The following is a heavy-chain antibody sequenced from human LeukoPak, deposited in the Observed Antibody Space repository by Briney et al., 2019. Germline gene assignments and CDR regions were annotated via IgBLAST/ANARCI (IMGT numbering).Heavy chain of an antibody. Sequence: SETLSLTCTVSGYSISSGYYWGWIRQPPGKGLEWIGSIYHSGITYYNPSLKSRVTISVDTSKNQFSLKLSSVTAADTAVYYCAREAYYYGSGSYYYYYYYMDVWGKGTTVTISS. CDR2: IYHSGIT. V-gene: IGHV4-38-2*02. J-gene: IGHJ6*03. CDR1: GYSISSGYY. CDR3: AREAYYYGSGSYYYYYYYMDV. D-gene: IGHD3-10*01.